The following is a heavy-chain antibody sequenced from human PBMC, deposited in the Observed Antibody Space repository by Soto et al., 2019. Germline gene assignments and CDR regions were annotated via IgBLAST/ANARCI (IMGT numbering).Heavy chain of an antibody. Sequence: QVQLVESGGGVGQPGRSLRLYCAASGFTFSSYAMHWVRQAPGKGLEWVAVMSYDGSNKYYADSVKGRFTISRDNSKNTLYLQMNSLRAEDTAVYYCARDKSPYSSGWHNRHFDYWGQGTLVTVSS. CDR1: GFTFSSYA. CDR2: MSYDGSNK. J-gene: IGHJ4*02. V-gene: IGHV3-30-3*01. CDR3: ARDKSPYSSGWHNRHFDY. D-gene: IGHD6-19*01.